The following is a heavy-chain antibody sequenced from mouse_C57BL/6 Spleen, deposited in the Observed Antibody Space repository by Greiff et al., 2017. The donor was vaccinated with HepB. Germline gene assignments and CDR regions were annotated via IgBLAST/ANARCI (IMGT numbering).Heavy chain of an antibody. CDR2: INPNNGGT. Sequence: EVQLQQSGPELVKPGASVKISCKASGYTFTDYYMNWVKQSHGKSLEWIGDINPNNGGTSYNQKFKGKATLTVDKSSSTAYMELRSLTSEDSAVYYCARWGYYGSSYEGAGYWGQGTTLTVSS. CDR3: ARWGYYGSSYEGAGY. D-gene: IGHD1-1*01. CDR1: GYTFTDYY. V-gene: IGHV1-26*01. J-gene: IGHJ2*01.